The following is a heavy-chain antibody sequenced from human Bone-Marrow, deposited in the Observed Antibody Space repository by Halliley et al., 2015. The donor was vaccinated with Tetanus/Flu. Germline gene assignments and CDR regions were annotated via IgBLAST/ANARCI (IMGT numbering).Heavy chain of an antibody. J-gene: IGHJ4*02. V-gene: IGHV1-46*01. D-gene: IGHD2-8*01. CDR2: INPSGGGT. Sequence: PGQGLEWMGVINPSGGGTTYAQNFQGRLTLTRDTSTTTFYMELSSLRSEDTAVYYCACGNAFDYWGQGTLVTVSS. CDR3: ACGNAFDY.